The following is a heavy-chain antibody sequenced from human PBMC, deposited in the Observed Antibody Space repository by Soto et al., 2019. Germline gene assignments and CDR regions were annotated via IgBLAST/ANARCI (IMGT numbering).Heavy chain of an antibody. J-gene: IGHJ6*02. CDR2: ISAYNGNT. Sequence: GASVKVSCKASGYTFTSYDITWVRPATGQGLEWMVCISAYNGNTNYAQKLQGRVTMTTDTSTSTAYMELRSLRSDETAVYYCAREYNWNYSNYYYYGMDGWGQGTTVTVS. CDR3: AREYNWNYSNYYYYGMDG. CDR1: GYTFTSYD. V-gene: IGHV1-18*01. D-gene: IGHD1-7*01.